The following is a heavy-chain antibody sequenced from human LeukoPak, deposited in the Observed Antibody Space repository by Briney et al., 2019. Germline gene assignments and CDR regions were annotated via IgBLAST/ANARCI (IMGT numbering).Heavy chain of an antibody. CDR3: ARDRGWGLRFLDY. CDR1: GFIFSDAW. D-gene: IGHD1-26*01. J-gene: IGHJ4*02. Sequence: PGGSLRLSCAASGFIFSDAWMTWVRKAPGPGMERVANIKQDGSEKYYVDSVKGRFTISRDNAKNSLYLQMNSLRAEDTAVYYCARDRGWGLRFLDYWGQGTLVTVSS. CDR2: IKQDGSEK. V-gene: IGHV3-7*01.